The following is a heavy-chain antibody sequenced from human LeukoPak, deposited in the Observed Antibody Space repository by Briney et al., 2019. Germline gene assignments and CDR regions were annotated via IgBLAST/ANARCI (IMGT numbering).Heavy chain of an antibody. V-gene: IGHV3-23*01. J-gene: IGHJ4*02. D-gene: IGHD6-19*01. CDR3: AKDRASSGWFLTFDY. Sequence: GGSLRLSCAASGFTFSSYAMSWVRQAPGKGLEWVSAISGSGGSTYYADSVKGRFTISRDNSKNTLYLQMNSLRAEDTAVYYCAKDRASSGWFLTFDYWGQGTLVTVSS. CDR2: ISGSGGST. CDR1: GFTFSSYA.